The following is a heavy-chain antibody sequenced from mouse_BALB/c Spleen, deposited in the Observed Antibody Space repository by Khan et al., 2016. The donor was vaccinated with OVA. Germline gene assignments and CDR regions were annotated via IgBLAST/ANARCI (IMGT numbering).Heavy chain of an antibody. CDR2: ISGDSSTI. D-gene: IGHD1-1*01. CDR1: GFTFSTYG. CDR3: ATSYFDGYYFDY. V-gene: IGHV5-17*02. Sequence: EVKLLESGGGLVQPGGSRKLSYAASGFTFSTYGMHWVRQAPEKGLEWVAYISGDSSTIYYADTVKGRFTISRDNPKNTLFLQMTSLMSEDTARYYCATSYFDGYYFDYWGPGTTLTVSS. J-gene: IGHJ2*01.